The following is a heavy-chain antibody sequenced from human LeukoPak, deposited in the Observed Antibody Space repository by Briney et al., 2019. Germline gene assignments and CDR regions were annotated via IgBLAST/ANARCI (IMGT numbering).Heavy chain of an antibody. CDR3: AREMVQGYYYDSSGYYCDY. CDR2: ISAYNGNT. J-gene: IGHJ4*02. D-gene: IGHD3-22*01. V-gene: IGHV1-18*01. CDR1: GYMFSNYG. Sequence: ASVKVSYKASGYMFSNYGISWVRQAPGQGLEWMGWISAYNGNTNYAQKLQGRVTMTTDTSTSTAYMELRSLRSDDTAVYYCAREMVQGYYYDSSGYYCDYWGQGTLVTVSS.